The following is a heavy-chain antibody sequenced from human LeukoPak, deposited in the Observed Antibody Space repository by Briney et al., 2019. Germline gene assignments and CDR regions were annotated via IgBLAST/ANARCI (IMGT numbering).Heavy chain of an antibody. CDR1: GASIDSHSW. Sequence: PSETLSLTCAVSGASIDSHSWWSWIRQAPGKGLESVATITPDGSAKYYVDSVNGRFTISKDYAKNSLYLQMNTLRAEDTAVYYCTRADHEYCGQGTLVTVSS. CDR2: ITPDGSAK. V-gene: IGHV3-7*04. J-gene: IGHJ4*02. CDR3: TRADHEY.